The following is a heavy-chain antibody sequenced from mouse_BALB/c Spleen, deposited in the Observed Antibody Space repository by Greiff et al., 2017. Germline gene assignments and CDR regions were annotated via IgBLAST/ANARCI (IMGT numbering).Heavy chain of an antibody. CDR1: GFTFSRYG. J-gene: IGHJ3*01. D-gene: IGHD4-1*01. V-gene: IGHV5-6*01. CDR3: AREGTGTGFAY. CDR2: ISSGGSYT. Sequence: EVQLVESGGDLVKPGGSLKLSCAASGFTFSRYGMSWVRQTPDKRLEWVATISSGGSYTYYPDSVKGRFTISRDNAKNTLYLQMSSLKSEDTAMYYCAREGTGTGFAYWGQGTLVTVSA.